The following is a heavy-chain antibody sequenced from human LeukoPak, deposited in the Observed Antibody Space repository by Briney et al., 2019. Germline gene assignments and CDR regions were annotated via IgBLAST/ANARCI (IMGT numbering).Heavy chain of an antibody. CDR3: ARDYDSSGQIDY. Sequence: SETLSLTCTVSGGSISSGGYYWSWIRQHPGKGLEWIGYIYYSGSTYYNPSLKSRVTISVDTSKNQFSLKLSSVTAADTAVYYCARDYDSSGQIDYWGQGTLVTVSS. V-gene: IGHV4-30-4*08. J-gene: IGHJ4*02. CDR1: GGSISSGGYY. CDR2: IYYSGST. D-gene: IGHD3-22*01.